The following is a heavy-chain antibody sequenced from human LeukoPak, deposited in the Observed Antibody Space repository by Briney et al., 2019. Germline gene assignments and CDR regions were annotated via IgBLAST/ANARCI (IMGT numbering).Heavy chain of an antibody. V-gene: IGHV3-30*02. Sequence: GGSLRLSCAASGFTFSSYGMHWVRQAPGKGLEGVAFIRYDGSNKYYADSVKGRFTISRDNSKNTLYLQMNSLRAEDTAVYYCANGEAIFGVVHPLGAFDIWGQGTMVTVSS. CDR3: ANGEAIFGVVHPLGAFDI. D-gene: IGHD3-3*01. J-gene: IGHJ3*02. CDR1: GFTFSSYG. CDR2: IRYDGSNK.